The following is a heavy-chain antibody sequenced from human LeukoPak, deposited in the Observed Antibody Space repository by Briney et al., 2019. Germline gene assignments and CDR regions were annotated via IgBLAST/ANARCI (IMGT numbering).Heavy chain of an antibody. CDR3: ARESEESFDY. CDR2: IGGSGSSI. Sequence: GSLRLSCAASGFTFSPYAMNWVRQAPGKGLEWVSSIGGSGSSIYYADSVKGRFTISRDSAKNSLYLQMNSLRAEDTAVYYCARESEESFDYWGQGTLVTVSS. CDR1: GFTFSPYA. J-gene: IGHJ4*02. V-gene: IGHV3-21*01.